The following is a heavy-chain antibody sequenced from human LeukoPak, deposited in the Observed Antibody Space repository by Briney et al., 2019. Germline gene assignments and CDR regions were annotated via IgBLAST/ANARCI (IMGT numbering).Heavy chain of an antibody. V-gene: IGHV3-30*18. CDR1: GFTFRNYG. CDR3: TKEGLGSGSSFSGWFDP. CDR2: ISHEGSVK. J-gene: IGHJ5*02. Sequence: PGGSLRLSCAASGFTFRNYGMHWVRQAPGEGLEWVAVISHEGSVKYYADSVKGRFTISRVQSKNTLYLRMNSLSVDDTAVYYCTKEGLGSGSSFSGWFDPWGQGTLVTVSS. D-gene: IGHD3-10*01.